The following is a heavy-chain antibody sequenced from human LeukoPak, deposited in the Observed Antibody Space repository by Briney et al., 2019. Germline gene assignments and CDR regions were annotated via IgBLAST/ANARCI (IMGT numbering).Heavy chain of an antibody. D-gene: IGHD5-18*01. CDR2: IYHSGST. Sequence: SETLSLTCAVSGGSSSSGGYSWSWIRQPPGKGLEWIGYIYHSGSTYYNPSLKSRVTISVDRSKNQFSPKLSSVTAADTAVYYCATASGGLWSSDDDAFDIWGQGTMVTVSS. J-gene: IGHJ3*02. CDR3: ATASGGLWSSDDDAFDI. V-gene: IGHV4-30-2*01. CDR1: GGSSSSGGYS.